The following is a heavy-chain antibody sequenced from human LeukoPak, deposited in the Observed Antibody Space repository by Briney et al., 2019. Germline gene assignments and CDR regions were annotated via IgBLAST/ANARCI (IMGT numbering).Heavy chain of an antibody. Sequence: PGGSLRLSCAASGFTFSSYAMSWVRQAPGKGLEWVSATSGSGGSTYYADSVKGRFTISRDNSKNTLYLQMNSLRAEDTAVYYCAKGPGYSSSWGKNWFDPWGQGTLVTVSS. V-gene: IGHV3-23*01. J-gene: IGHJ5*02. CDR3: AKGPGYSSSWGKNWFDP. CDR2: TSGSGGST. CDR1: GFTFSSYA. D-gene: IGHD6-13*01.